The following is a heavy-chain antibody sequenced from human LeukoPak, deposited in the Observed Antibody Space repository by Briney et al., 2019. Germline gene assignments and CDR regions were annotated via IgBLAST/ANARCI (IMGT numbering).Heavy chain of an antibody. CDR1: GGSISSSSYY. Sequence: SETLSLTCTVSGGSISSSSYYWGWIRQPPGKGLEWIGSIYYSGSTYYNPSLKSRVTISVDTSKNQFSLKLSSVTAADTAVYARLQVRGVIGRRGLYYMDVWGKGTTVTISS. J-gene: IGHJ6*03. CDR3: LQVRGVIGRRGLYYMDV. D-gene: IGHD3-10*01. V-gene: IGHV4-39*01. CDR2: IYYSGST.